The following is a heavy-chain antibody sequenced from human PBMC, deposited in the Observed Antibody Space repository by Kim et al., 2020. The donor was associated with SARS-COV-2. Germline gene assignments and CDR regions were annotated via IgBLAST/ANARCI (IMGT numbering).Heavy chain of an antibody. CDR2: IYYSGST. Sequence: SETLSLTCTVSGGSISSSSYYWGWIRQPPGKGLEWIGSIYYSGSTYYNPSLKSRVTISVDTSKNQFSLKLSSVTAADTAVYYCAGNTYYYDSSGSPYYYYYGMDVWGQGTTVTVSS. J-gene: IGHJ6*02. D-gene: IGHD3-22*01. CDR1: GGSISSSSYY. CDR3: AGNTYYYDSSGSPYYYYYGMDV. V-gene: IGHV4-39*07.